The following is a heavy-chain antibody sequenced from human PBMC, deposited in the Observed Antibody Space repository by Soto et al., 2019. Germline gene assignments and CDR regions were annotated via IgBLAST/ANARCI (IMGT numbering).Heavy chain of an antibody. Sequence: QVQLQESGPGLMKPSETLSLTCTVSGASITSSSYWSWIRQPAGKGLEWIGRFSLSGTTNYNPSLRSRVTMSADVSKNQYSLRLTSVTAAHTALYYCARGMTPPGAPAWYYFDSWGQGTLVTVSS. CDR1: GASITSSSY. CDR3: ARGMTPPGAPAWYYFDS. CDR2: FSLSGTT. D-gene: IGHD2-8*02. J-gene: IGHJ4*02. V-gene: IGHV4-4*07.